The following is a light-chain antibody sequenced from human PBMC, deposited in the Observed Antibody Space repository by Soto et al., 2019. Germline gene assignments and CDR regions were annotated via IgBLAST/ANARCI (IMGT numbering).Light chain of an antibody. Sequence: QAVVTQPASVSGSPGQSITLSCTGTSSDVGGYNYVSWYQQHPGKAPKLMIYDVSDRPSGVSNRFSGSKSGNTASLTISGLQAEDEADYYCSSYTSSSTYVFGTGTKLTVL. CDR2: DVS. CDR1: SSDVGGYNY. CDR3: SSYTSSSTYV. J-gene: IGLJ1*01. V-gene: IGLV2-14*01.